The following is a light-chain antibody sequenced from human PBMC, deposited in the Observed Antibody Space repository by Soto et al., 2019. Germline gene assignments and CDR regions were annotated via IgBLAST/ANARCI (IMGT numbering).Light chain of an antibody. Sequence: EIVLTQSPATLSLSPGERATLSCRASQSVSSYLAWYQQKPGQAPRLLIYDASNRASGIPARFSGSGSGTDFTLTSSSLGPEDVAVYYCQQRSNWPTFGQGTKVEIK. J-gene: IGKJ1*01. CDR1: QSVSSY. CDR3: QQRSNWPT. CDR2: DAS. V-gene: IGKV3-11*01.